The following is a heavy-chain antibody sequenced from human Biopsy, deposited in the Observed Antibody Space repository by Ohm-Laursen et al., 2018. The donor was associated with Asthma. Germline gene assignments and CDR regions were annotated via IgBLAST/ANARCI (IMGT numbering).Heavy chain of an antibody. CDR3: ARTHERWTSIQDDALDI. Sequence: SLRLSCAASGFTFSIYDIHWVRQAPGKGLEWVAVISYDGGNRFYGDSVKGRFTLSRDNSRNTLYLQMNSLRVEDTAIYYCARTHERWTSIQDDALDIWGQGTMVIVSS. J-gene: IGHJ3*02. D-gene: IGHD4-23*01. CDR2: ISYDGGNR. V-gene: IGHV3-30*03. CDR1: GFTFSIYD.